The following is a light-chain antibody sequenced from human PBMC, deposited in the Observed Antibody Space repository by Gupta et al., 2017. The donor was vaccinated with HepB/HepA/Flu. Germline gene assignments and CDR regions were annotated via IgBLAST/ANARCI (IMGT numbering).Light chain of an antibody. CDR2: GAS. CDR1: QSVRDN. CDR3: QQYDSWPLT. V-gene: IGKV3-15*01. J-gene: IGKJ4*01. Sequence: DTVMTQSPGILSVSPGERVILSCRASQSVRDNLAGYQQKPGQAPRLLISGASLRATGIPARFSGSESGTEFTLTISSLQSEEFALYYCQQYDSWPLTFGGGTNVEIK.